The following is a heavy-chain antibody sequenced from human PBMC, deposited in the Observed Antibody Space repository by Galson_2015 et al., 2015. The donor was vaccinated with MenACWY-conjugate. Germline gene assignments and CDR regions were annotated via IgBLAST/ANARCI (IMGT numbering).Heavy chain of an antibody. Sequence: QSGAEVKKPGESLKISCKGSGYKFSNYWIGWVRQMPGKGLEWMGNIYPVDSDTKYSPSFEGQVTISADKSITTACLQWSSLKASDTAIYYCARHSGSGGNQYWYFDLWGRGTLVTVSS. CDR3: ARHSGSGGNQYWYFDL. J-gene: IGHJ2*01. D-gene: IGHD4-23*01. CDR1: GYKFSNYW. V-gene: IGHV5-51*01. CDR2: IYPVDSDT.